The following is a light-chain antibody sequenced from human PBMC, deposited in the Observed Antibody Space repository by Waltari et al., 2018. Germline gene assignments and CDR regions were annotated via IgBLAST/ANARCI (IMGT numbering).Light chain of an antibody. CDR1: QSFSRF. CDR2: GAS. V-gene: IGKV3-20*01. Sequence: EIVLTPSPGTLSLSPGARGTLSCRASQSFSRFLAWYQQKPGQAPRLLIYGASTRATGSPDRFSGSGSGTDFSLTISRLEPEDFAVYYCQKYDRLPATFGQGTKVEIK. J-gene: IGKJ1*01. CDR3: QKYDRLPAT.